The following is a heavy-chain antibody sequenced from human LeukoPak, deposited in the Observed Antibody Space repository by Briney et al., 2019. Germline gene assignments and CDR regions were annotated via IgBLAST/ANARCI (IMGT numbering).Heavy chain of an antibody. CDR2: IYYSGST. CDR3: ARDRKDMVRGVTNWFDP. V-gene: IGHV4-59*12. Sequence: SETLSLTCTVSGGSISSYYWSWIRQPPGKGLEWIGYIYYSGSTNYNPSLKSRVTISVDTSKNQFSLKLSSVTAADTAVYYCARDRKDMVRGVTNWFDPWGQGTLVTVSS. CDR1: GGSISSYY. J-gene: IGHJ5*02. D-gene: IGHD3-10*01.